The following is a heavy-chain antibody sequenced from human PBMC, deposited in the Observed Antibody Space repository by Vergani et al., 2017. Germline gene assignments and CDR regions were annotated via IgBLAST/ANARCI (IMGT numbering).Heavy chain of an antibody. CDR2: IYYSGST. D-gene: IGHD2-15*01. V-gene: IGHV4-39*01. CDR1: GGSISSSSYY. J-gene: IGHJ4*02. Sequence: QLQLQESGPGLVKPSETLSLTCTVSGGSISSSSYYWGWIRQPPGKGLEWIGSIYYSGSTYYNPSLNGRVIISVDTSKNQFSRELSSVTAADTAVYYCATPYSHMRGLWGQGTLVTVSS. CDR3: ATPYSHMRGL.